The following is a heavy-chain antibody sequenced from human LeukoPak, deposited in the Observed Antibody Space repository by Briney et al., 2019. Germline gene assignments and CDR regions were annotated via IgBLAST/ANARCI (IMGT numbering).Heavy chain of an antibody. CDR1: GGTFSSYA. CDR2: IIPILGIA. CDR3: AIDYFFSYYDSSGYSNFDY. V-gene: IGHV1-69*04. D-gene: IGHD3-22*01. J-gene: IGHJ4*02. Sequence: ASVKVSCKASGGTFSSYAVSWVRQAPGQGLEWMGRIIPILGIANYAQKFQGRVTITTDKSTSTAYMELSSLRSEDTAVYYCAIDYFFSYYDSSGYSNFDYWGQGTLVTVSS.